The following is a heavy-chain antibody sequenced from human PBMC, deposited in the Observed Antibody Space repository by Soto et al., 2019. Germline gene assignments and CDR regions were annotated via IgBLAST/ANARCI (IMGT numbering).Heavy chain of an antibody. J-gene: IGHJ5*02. CDR1: GGSISSSSYY. CDR2: IYYSGST. V-gene: IGHV4-39*01. CDR3: ARQVREQPPINWFDP. D-gene: IGHD3-10*01. Sequence: PSETLSLTCTVSGGSISSSSYYWGWIRQPPGKGLEWIGSIYYSGSTYYNPSLKSRVTISVDTSKNQFSLKLSSVTAADTAVYYCARQVREQPPINWFDPWGQGTLVTVSS.